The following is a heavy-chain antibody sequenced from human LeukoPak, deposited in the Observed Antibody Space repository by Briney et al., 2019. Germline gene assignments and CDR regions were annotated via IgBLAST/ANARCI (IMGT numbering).Heavy chain of an antibody. CDR1: GFTFSSYG. CDR3: AKDYYDSYYFDH. V-gene: IGHV3-23*01. D-gene: IGHD3-3*01. CDR2: ISGSGGST. J-gene: IGHJ4*02. Sequence: PGGTLRLSCAASGFTFSSYGMSWVRQAPGKGLEWVSAISGSGGSTYYADSVKGRFTISRDNSKNTLYLQMNSLRADDTAVYYCAKDYYDSYYFDHWGQGTQVTVSS.